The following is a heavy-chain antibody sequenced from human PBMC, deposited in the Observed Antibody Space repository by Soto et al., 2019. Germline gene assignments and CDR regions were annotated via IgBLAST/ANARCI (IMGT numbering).Heavy chain of an antibody. D-gene: IGHD5-18*01. J-gene: IGHJ6*02. V-gene: IGHV1-69*01. CDR3: ARDFLYSYGPLIGYYYYGMDV. CDR2: SIPIFGTA. CDR1: GGTFSSYA. Sequence: QVQLVQAGAEVKKPGSSVKVSCKASGGTFSSYAISWVRQAPGQGLEWMGGSIPIFGTANYAQKFRGRVTITADESTSTAYMELSSLRSEDTAVYYCARDFLYSYGPLIGYYYYGMDVWGQGTTVTVS.